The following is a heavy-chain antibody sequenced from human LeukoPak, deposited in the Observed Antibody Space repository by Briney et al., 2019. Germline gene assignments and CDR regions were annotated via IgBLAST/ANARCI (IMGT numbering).Heavy chain of an antibody. D-gene: IGHD3-22*01. CDR1: GFTFSSYA. J-gene: IGHJ4*02. CDR2: ISGSGGST. CDR3: AKDASPYYDSSGYYFFH. Sequence: PGGSLRLSCAASGFTFSSYAMSWVRQAPGKGLEWVSAISGSGGSTYYADSVKGRFTISRDNSKNTLYLQMNSLRAEDTAVDYCAKDASPYYDSSGYYFFHWGQGTLVTVSS. V-gene: IGHV3-23*01.